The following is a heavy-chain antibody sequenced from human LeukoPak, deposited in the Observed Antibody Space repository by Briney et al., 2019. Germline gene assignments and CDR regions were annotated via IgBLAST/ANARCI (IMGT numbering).Heavy chain of an antibody. CDR1: GYSISSGYY. CDR2: INHSGST. CDR3: ARHRRYYYGSGSYSYFDY. V-gene: IGHV4-38-2*02. J-gene: IGHJ4*02. Sequence: SETLSLTCTVSGYSISSGYYWGWIRQPPGKGLEWIGEINHSGSTNYNPSLKSRVTISVDTSKNQFSLKLSSVTAADTAVYYCARHRRYYYGSGSYSYFDYWGQGTLVTVSS. D-gene: IGHD3-10*01.